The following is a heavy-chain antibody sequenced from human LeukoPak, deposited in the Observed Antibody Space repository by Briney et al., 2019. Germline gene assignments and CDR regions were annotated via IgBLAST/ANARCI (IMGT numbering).Heavy chain of an antibody. CDR1: GYTFTGYY. V-gene: IGHV1-2*02. D-gene: IGHD3-10*01. CDR3: AGEGTMVRGVRGDAFDI. Sequence: ASVKVSCKASGYTFTGYYMHWVRQAPGQGLEWMGWINPNSGGTNYAQKFQGRVTMTRDTSISTAYMELSRLRSADTAVYYCAGEGTMVRGVRGDAFDIWGQGTMVTVSS. J-gene: IGHJ3*02. CDR2: INPNSGGT.